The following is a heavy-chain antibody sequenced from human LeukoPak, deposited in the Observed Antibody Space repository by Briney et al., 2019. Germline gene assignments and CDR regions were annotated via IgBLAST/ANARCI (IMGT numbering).Heavy chain of an antibody. J-gene: IGHJ6*02. CDR3: ARDVGFGSGRSDV. V-gene: IGHV3-66*01. CDR2: THGDGST. CDR1: RFTVNGNF. D-gene: IGHD6-19*01. Sequence: PGGSLRLSCAASRFTVNGNFMHWVRQAPGKGLEGVSLTHGDGSTYYADSVKGRFTISRDNTRNTRYLQMNSLRAEDTAVYYCARDVGFGSGRSDVWGQGTTVTVSS.